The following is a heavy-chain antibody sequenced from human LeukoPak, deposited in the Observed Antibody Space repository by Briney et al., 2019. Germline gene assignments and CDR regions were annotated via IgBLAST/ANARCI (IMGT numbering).Heavy chain of an antibody. J-gene: IGHJ5*02. V-gene: IGHV3-23*01. Sequence: GGSLRLSCAASGFTFSSYAMSWVRQAPGKGLEWVSAISGSGGSTYYADSVKGRFTLSRDNSKNTLYLQMNSLRAEDTAVYYCAKGAGYIVVVQVDPWGQGTLVTVSS. D-gene: IGHD2-2*01. CDR3: AKGAGYIVVVQVDP. CDR2: ISGSGGST. CDR1: GFTFSSYA.